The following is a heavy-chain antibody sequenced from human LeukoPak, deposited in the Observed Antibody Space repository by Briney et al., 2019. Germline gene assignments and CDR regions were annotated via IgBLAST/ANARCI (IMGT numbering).Heavy chain of an antibody. CDR2: INPNIGGT. V-gene: IGHV1-2*02. J-gene: IGHJ6*03. CDR3: ARDTIFGVVSSYYYYMDV. D-gene: IGHD3-3*01. Sequence: ASVKVSCKASGCTFTGYYMHWVRQAPGQGLEWMGWINPNIGGTNYAQKFQGSVTMTRDTSISTAYMELSRLRSDDTVVYYCARDTIFGVVSSYYYYMDVWGKGTTVTVSS. CDR1: GCTFTGYY.